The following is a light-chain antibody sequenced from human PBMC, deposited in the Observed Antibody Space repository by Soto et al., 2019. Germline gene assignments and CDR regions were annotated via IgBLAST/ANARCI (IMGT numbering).Light chain of an antibody. J-gene: IGKJ2*01. Sequence: DIQMTQSPSSLSASVGDRVTIPCRASQTIGMYLSWYQQKPGKAPKLLIYAPSNLQSGVPSRFSGSGSGTDFTLTISSLQPEDFATYYCHQSYNTPRTFGQGTKLEI. CDR1: QTIGMY. CDR2: APS. V-gene: IGKV1-39*01. CDR3: HQSYNTPRT.